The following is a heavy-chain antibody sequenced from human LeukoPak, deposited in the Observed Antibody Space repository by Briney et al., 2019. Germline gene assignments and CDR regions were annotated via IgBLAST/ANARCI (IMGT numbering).Heavy chain of an antibody. J-gene: IGHJ3*02. CDR1: GYTFTGYY. CDR3: ARVRDIVVVPAAQGAFDI. D-gene: IGHD2-2*01. Sequence: ASVKVSCKASGYTFTGYYMHWVRQAPGQGLEWMGWINPNSGGTSYAQKFQGRVTMTRDRSISTAYMELSRLRSDDTAVYYCARVRDIVVVPAAQGAFDIWGQGTMVTVSS. V-gene: IGHV1-2*02. CDR2: INPNSGGT.